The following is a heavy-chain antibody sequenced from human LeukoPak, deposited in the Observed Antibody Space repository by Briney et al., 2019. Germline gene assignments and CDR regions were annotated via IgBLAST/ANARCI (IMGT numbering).Heavy chain of an antibody. Sequence: GASVKVSCKASGYTFTSYGISWVRQAPGQGLEWMGWISAYNGNTNYAQKLQGRVTMTTDTSTSTAYMELRSLRSDDTAVYYCAGGGDSYYDILTGHDLDYWGQGTLVTVSS. J-gene: IGHJ4*02. V-gene: IGHV1-18*01. CDR2: ISAYNGNT. CDR1: GYTFTSYG. CDR3: AGGGDSYYDILTGHDLDY. D-gene: IGHD3-9*01.